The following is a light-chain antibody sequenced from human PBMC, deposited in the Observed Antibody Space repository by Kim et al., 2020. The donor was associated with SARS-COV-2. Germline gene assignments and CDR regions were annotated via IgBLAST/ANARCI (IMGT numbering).Light chain of an antibody. CDR1: QSISSW. CDR3: QQYNTYS. V-gene: IGKV1-5*03. Sequence: DIQMTQSPSTLSASVGDRVTIPCRASQSISSWLAWDQQKPGKAPKPLIYKASTLESGVPSRFSGSGAGTEFTLTISSLQPDDFATYYGQQYNTYSFGQGTKVDIK. J-gene: IGKJ1*01. CDR2: KAS.